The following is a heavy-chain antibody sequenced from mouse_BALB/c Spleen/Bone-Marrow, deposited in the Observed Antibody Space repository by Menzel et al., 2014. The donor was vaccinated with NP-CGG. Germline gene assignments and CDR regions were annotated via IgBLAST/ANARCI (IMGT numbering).Heavy chain of an antibody. CDR2: IRNKANGYTT. V-gene: IGHV7-3*02. Sequence: EVKVVESGGGLVQPGGSLILSCATSGFTFTDYYMNWVRQPPGKALEWLGFIRNKANGYTTEYSASVKGRFTISRDNSQNIRYLQMNTLRAEDSATYYSARDKGRVFFDYWGQGTTLTVSS. CDR3: ARDKGRVFFDY. CDR1: GFTFTDYY. J-gene: IGHJ2*01.